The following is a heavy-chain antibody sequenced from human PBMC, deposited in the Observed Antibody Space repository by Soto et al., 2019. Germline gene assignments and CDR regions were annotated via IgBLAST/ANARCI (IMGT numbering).Heavy chain of an antibody. CDR1: GYTFTSYG. V-gene: IGHV1-18*01. CDR3: ARVDSTNYGGNSAWFDY. D-gene: IGHD4-17*01. Sequence: QVRLVQSGAEVKKPGASVKVSCKASGYTFTSYGISWVRQAPGQGLEWMGWISAYNGNTNYAQKLQGRVTMTTDTSTSTAYMELRSLRSDDTAVYYCARVDSTNYGGNSAWFDYWGQGTLVTVSS. CDR2: ISAYNGNT. J-gene: IGHJ4*02.